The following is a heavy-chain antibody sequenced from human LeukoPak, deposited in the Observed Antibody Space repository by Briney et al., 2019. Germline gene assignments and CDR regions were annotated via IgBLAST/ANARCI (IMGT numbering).Heavy chain of an antibody. CDR3: ARWIQLEVFDY. V-gene: IGHV1-69*01. J-gene: IGHJ4*02. CDR2: IIPIFGTA. CDR1: GGTFSSYA. Sequence: ASVKVSCKASGGTFSSYAISWMRQAPGQGLEWMGGIIPIFGTANYAQKFQGRVTITADESTSTAYMELSSLRSEDTAVYYCARWIQLEVFDYWGQGTLVTVSS. D-gene: IGHD5-18*01.